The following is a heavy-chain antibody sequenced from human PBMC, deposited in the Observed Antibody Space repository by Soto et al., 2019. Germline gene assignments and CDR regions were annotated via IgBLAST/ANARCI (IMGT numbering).Heavy chain of an antibody. CDR3: AIGNTAMYNY. V-gene: IGHV4-39*01. Sequence: SETLSLTCTVSGGSLTSTSYYWGWIRQPPGKGLEWIGAIYYTGSTHYNPSLESRVTISADTSMNQFSLKLSSVTAADTAVYYCAIGNTAMYNYWGQGTLVTVSS. J-gene: IGHJ4*02. CDR2: IYYTGST. D-gene: IGHD1-20*01. CDR1: GGSLTSTSYY.